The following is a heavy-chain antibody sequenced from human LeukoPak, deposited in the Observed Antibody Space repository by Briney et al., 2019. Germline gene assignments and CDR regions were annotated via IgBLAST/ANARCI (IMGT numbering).Heavy chain of an antibody. CDR3: ARHLSGVTGYTYGRGIDY. V-gene: IGHV3-74*01. D-gene: IGHD5-18*01. J-gene: IGHJ4*02. Sequence: GGSLRLSCAASGFTFSDYWMHWVRQAPGKGLVGVSRINSDGRITSYADSVKGRFTISRDNAKNTLYLQMNSLRAEDMAVYYCARHLSGVTGYTYGRGIDYWGQGTLVTVSS. CDR2: INSDGRIT. CDR1: GFTFSDYW.